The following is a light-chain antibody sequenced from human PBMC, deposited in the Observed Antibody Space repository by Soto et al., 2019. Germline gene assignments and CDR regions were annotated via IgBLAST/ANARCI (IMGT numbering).Light chain of an antibody. V-gene: IGKV3-15*01. CDR2: GAS. Sequence: DIVMTQSPSTLSVSPGERATLSCRASQTVSSKLAWYQHKPGQAPRLLIYGASTRATGIPARFSGSGSGTEFTLTISSLQSEDFAVYYCQQYNNWPYTFGKGTKLEIK. CDR3: QQYNNWPYT. CDR1: QTVSSK. J-gene: IGKJ2*01.